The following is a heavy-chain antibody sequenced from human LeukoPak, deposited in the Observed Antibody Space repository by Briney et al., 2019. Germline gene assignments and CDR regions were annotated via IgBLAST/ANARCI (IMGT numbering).Heavy chain of an antibody. Sequence: PVGPLRLPWEVCGFTFSTSAVSWVRLAPGKGLESASGIDASDDTTYDLNYMKGRFTVSRDNSKNTLYLQMNSLRVDDTAVYYCRFYTSGSDYWGQGTLVTVSS. CDR1: GFTFSTSA. CDR3: RFYTSGSDY. CDR2: IDASDDTT. D-gene: IGHD2-2*02. V-gene: IGHV3-23*01. J-gene: IGHJ4*02.